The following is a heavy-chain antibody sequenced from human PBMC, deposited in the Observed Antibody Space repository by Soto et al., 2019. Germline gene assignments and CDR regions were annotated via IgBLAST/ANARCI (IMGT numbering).Heavy chain of an antibody. D-gene: IGHD1-26*01. V-gene: IGHV4-59*03. CDR3: ARDMTDRLAHYFDP. Sequence: SETLSLTCIVSGVSITSYNLSWNRQFPGKGLEWIAYTSYTGNTNYNPSLKSRGTISFDTSNNQFSLKLTAMTAALPALHCCARDMTDRLAHYFDPWGQGTLVTVSS. CDR1: GVSITSYN. J-gene: IGHJ5*02. CDR2: TSYTGNT.